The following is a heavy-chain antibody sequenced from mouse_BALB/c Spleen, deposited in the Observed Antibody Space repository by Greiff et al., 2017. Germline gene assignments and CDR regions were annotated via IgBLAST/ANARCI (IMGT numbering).Heavy chain of an antibody. V-gene: IGHV5-12-1*01. Sequence: EVNVVESGGGLVKPGGSLKLSCAASGFAFSSYDMSWVLQSPAERLEWVAYISSGGGSTYYPGTVKGRFTISRGNAKNTLYLQMSSLKSEDTAMYYCARQYGSNYYGNHGGFANGGQGSLDTDSA. CDR1: GFAFSSYD. CDR3: ARQYGSNYYGNHGGFAN. D-gene: IGHD2-1*01. J-gene: IGHJ3*01. CDR2: ISSGGGST.